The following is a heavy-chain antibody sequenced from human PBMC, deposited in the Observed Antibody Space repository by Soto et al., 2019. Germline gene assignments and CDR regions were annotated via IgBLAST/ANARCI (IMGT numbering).Heavy chain of an antibody. D-gene: IGHD6-6*01. CDR3: ARGQGSSSGYYGMDV. CDR1: GGTFSSYA. J-gene: IGHJ6*02. CDR2: IIPILGTA. Sequence: GASVKVSCKASGGTFSSYAISWVRQAPGQGLEWMGGIIPILGTANYAQKFQGRVTITADESASTAYMELSSLRSEDTAVYYCARGQGSSSGYYGMDVWGQGTTVTVSS. V-gene: IGHV1-69*13.